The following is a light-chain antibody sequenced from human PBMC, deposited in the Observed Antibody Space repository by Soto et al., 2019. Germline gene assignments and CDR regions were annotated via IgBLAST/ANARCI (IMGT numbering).Light chain of an antibody. CDR3: QQYNNWPLLT. J-gene: IGKJ4*01. Sequence: EIVMTQSPATLSVSPGERATLSCRASQSVSSNLAWYQQKPGQAPSLLIYDASTRATGIPARFSGSGSGTEFTLTISSLHSEDFAVYYCQQYNNWPLLTFGGGTKVEIK. CDR2: DAS. V-gene: IGKV3D-15*01. CDR1: QSVSSN.